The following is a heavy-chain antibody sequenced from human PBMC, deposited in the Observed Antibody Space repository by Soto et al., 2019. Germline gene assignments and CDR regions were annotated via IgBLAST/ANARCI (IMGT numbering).Heavy chain of an antibody. D-gene: IGHD3-10*01. CDR2: IYSGGST. CDR1: GFTVSSNY. CDR3: ATAYYSGSGSYLPPPYFHY. V-gene: IGHV3-66*01. Sequence: GGSLRLSCAASGFTVSSNYMSWVRQAPGKGLEWVSVIYSGGSTYYADSVKGRFTISRDNSKDTLYLQMNSLRAEDTAVYYCATAYYSGSGSYLPPPYFHYWGQGTLVTVSS. J-gene: IGHJ4*02.